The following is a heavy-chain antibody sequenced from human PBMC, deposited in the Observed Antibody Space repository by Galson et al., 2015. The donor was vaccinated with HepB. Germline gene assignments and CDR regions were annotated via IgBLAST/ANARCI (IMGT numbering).Heavy chain of an antibody. CDR3: ARDGTALLWFGESAWFDP. Sequence: ETLSLTCTVSGGSISSSSYYWGWIRQPPGKGLEWIGSIDYSGSTSYNPSLKSRVTISVDTSKNQFSLKLSSATAADTAVYYCARDGTALLWFGESAWFDPGGQGTLVTVSS. CDR1: GGSISSSSYY. J-gene: IGHJ5*02. CDR2: IDYSGST. V-gene: IGHV4-39*07. D-gene: IGHD3-10*01.